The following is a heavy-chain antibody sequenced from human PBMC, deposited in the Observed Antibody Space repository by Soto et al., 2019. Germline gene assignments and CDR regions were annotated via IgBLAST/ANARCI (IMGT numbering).Heavy chain of an antibody. Sequence: SETLSLTCTVSGGSISSYYWSWIRQPPGKGLEWIGYIYYSGSTNYNPSLKSRVTISVDTSKNQFSLKLSSVTAADTAVYYCARLLVGALSYAFDIWGQGTMVTVSS. D-gene: IGHD1-26*01. CDR2: IYYSGST. CDR1: GGSISSYY. CDR3: ARLLVGALSYAFDI. J-gene: IGHJ3*02. V-gene: IGHV4-59*08.